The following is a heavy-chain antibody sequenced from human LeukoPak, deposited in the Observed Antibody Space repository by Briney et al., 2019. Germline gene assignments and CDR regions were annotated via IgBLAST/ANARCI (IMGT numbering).Heavy chain of an antibody. CDR3: VKVRSGAYSFDN. V-gene: IGHV3-64D*06. J-gene: IGHJ4*02. D-gene: IGHD1-26*01. CDR1: GFAFSQHV. Sequence: GGSLRLSCSASGFAFSQHVMHWVRQAPGDGLDYVSFIHPTGSLTSYADSVKGRFTVSRDNSMNMLYLEMSSLRLEDTAVYHCVKVRSGAYSFDNWGQGTLVTVSS. CDR2: IHPTGSLT.